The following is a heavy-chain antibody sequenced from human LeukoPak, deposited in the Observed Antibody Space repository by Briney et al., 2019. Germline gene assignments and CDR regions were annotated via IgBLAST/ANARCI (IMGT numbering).Heavy chain of an antibody. J-gene: IGHJ5*02. Sequence: SETLSLTCTVSGGSINSYYWSWIRQPPGKGLKWIGYIFYNGVTNYNPSLKSRVTISVDTSKNQLSLKLTSVPAADTAVYSCARHHLGGAPWFDPWGQGTLVTVSS. CDR1: GGSINSYY. V-gene: IGHV4-59*08. CDR3: ARHHLGGAPWFDP. D-gene: IGHD1-26*01. CDR2: IFYNGVT.